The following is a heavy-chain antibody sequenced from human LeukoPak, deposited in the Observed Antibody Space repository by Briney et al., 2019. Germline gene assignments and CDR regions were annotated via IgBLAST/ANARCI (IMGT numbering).Heavy chain of an antibody. CDR1: GGSFSGYY. Sequence: LSETLSLTCAVYGGSFSGYYWSWIRQPPGKGLEWIGEINHSGSTNYNPSLKSRVTISVDTSKNQFSLKLSSVTAADTAVYYCARPGGWYRYYFDYWGQGTLVTVSS. CDR2: INHSGST. CDR3: ARPGGWYRYYFDY. J-gene: IGHJ4*02. V-gene: IGHV4-34*01. D-gene: IGHD6-19*01.